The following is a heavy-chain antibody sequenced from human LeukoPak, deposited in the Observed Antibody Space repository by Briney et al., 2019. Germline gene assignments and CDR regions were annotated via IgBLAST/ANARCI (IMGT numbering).Heavy chain of an antibody. Sequence: SQTLSLTCTVSGGSISSGDYYWSWIRQPPGKGLEWIGYIYYSGSTYYNPSLKSRVTISVDTSKNQFSLKLSSVTAADTAVYYCARHGSWGELNYFDYWGQGTLVTVSS. V-gene: IGHV4-30-4*01. CDR1: GGSISSGDYY. D-gene: IGHD3-16*01. CDR3: ARHGSWGELNYFDY. J-gene: IGHJ4*02. CDR2: IYYSGST.